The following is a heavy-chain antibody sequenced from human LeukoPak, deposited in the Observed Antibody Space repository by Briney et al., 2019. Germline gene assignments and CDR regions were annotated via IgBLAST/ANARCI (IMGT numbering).Heavy chain of an antibody. D-gene: IGHD6-13*01. CDR3: ARRPSSSSWSPNFDH. Sequence: GESLKISCKGSGYSFTSYWIGWVRQMPGKGLEWMGIIYPGDSDTRYSPSFQGQVTISADKSISTAYLQWSSLKASDTAMYYCARRPSSSSWSPNFDHWGQGTLVTVSS. CDR2: IYPGDSDT. CDR1: GYSFTSYW. J-gene: IGHJ4*02. V-gene: IGHV5-51*01.